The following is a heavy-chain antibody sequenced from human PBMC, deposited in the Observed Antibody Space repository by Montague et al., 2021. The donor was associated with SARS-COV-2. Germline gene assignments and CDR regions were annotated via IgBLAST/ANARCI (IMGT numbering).Heavy chain of an antibody. Sequence: SETLSLTCAVYGGSLSGYDWSWIRQPPGNGLEWIGEINHSGSTKXNPSLKSRVSISVDTSKNQFSLKLNSVTAADTAVYYCARGQGEITMIVVVLTAAAHYFDYWGQGTLVTVSS. J-gene: IGHJ4*02. D-gene: IGHD3-22*01. CDR1: GGSLSGYD. CDR2: INHSGST. V-gene: IGHV4-34*01. CDR3: ARGQGEITMIVVVLTAAAHYFDY.